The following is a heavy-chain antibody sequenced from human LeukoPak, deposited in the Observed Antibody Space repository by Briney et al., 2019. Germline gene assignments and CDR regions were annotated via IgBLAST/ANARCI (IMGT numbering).Heavy chain of an antibody. CDR3: ARQWQVAFDI. Sequence: PGGSLRLSCAASGFTFSSYAMHWVRQAPGKGLEWVSYITSSGSTIYYADSMKGRFTISRDNAKNSLYLQMNSLRAEDTAVYYCARQWQVAFDIWGQGTMVTVSS. J-gene: IGHJ3*02. V-gene: IGHV3-48*04. CDR2: ITSSGSTI. CDR1: GFTFSSYA. D-gene: IGHD6-19*01.